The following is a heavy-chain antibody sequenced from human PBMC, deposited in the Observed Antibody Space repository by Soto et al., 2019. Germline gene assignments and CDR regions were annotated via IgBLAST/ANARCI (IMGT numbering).Heavy chain of an antibody. CDR1: GGSISSGGYY. CDR3: ASSGRQKNYYYYGMDV. D-gene: IGHD6-19*01. Sequence: QVQLQESGPGLVKPSQTLSLTCTVSGGSISSGGYYWSWIRQHPGKGLEWIGYIYYSGSTYYNPSLKSRVTLSVDTSKNQFSLKLSSVTAADTAVYYCASSGRQKNYYYYGMDVWGQGTTVTVSS. J-gene: IGHJ6*02. V-gene: IGHV4-31*03. CDR2: IYYSGST.